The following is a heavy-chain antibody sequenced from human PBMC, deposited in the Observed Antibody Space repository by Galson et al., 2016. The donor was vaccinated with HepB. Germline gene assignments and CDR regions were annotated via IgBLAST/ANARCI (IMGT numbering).Heavy chain of an antibody. CDR1: GGSFNAYY. V-gene: IGHV4-34*01. Sequence: SETLSLTCGVSGGSFNAYYWSWIRQSPGKGLEWIGEIYHTGTTNNNPFLNSRFTLSIDKSRNQFSLNVSSVTAADTAVYYCARDREDGRSWWGQGTLVTVAS. CDR3: ARDREDGRSW. D-gene: IGHD6-13*01. J-gene: IGHJ4*02. CDR2: IYHTGTT.